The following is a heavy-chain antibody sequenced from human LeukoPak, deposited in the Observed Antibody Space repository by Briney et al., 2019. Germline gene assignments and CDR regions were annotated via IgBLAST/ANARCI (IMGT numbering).Heavy chain of an antibody. D-gene: IGHD1-7*01. CDR2: ISSSSSYI. Sequence: GGSLRLSCAASGFTFSGYSMNWVRQAPGKGLEWVSSISSSSSYIYYADSVKGRFTISRDNAKNSLYLQMNSLRAEDTAVYYCARDDNWNYEDYWGQGTLVTVSS. V-gene: IGHV3-21*01. J-gene: IGHJ4*02. CDR3: ARDDNWNYEDY. CDR1: GFTFSGYS.